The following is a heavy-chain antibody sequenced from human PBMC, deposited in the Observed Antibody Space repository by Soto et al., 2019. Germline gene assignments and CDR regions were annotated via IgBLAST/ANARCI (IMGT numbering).Heavy chain of an antibody. CDR3: AIDTKASAPFDY. J-gene: IGHJ4*02. CDR2: ISYVGSNK. Sequence: QVQLVESGGGVGQPGRSLRLSCAASGFTFSSYAMHWVRQAPGKGLEWVAVISYVGSNKYYADSVKGRFTISRDNSKNTLYLQMNSLRAEDTAVYYCAIDTKASAPFDYWGQGTLVTVSS. V-gene: IGHV3-30-3*01. D-gene: IGHD3-3*01. CDR1: GFTFSSYA.